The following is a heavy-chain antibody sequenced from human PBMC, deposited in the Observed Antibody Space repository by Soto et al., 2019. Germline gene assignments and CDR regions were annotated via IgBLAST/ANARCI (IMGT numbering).Heavy chain of an antibody. J-gene: IGHJ4*02. D-gene: IGHD4-17*01. CDR2: INSNRSST. CDR1: GFTFSSYS. Sequence: GGSLRLSCAASGFTFSSYSMNWVRQAPGKGLVWVSRINSNRSSTNYADSVKGRFTISRDNAENTLYLQMNSLRAEDTAVYYCARGYGDYLYYFDYWGQGTLVTVSS. CDR3: ARGYGDYLYYFDY. V-gene: IGHV3-74*01.